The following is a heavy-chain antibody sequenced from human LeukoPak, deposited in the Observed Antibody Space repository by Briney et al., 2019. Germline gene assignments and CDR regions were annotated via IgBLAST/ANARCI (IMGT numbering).Heavy chain of an antibody. CDR1: GFIFSDYY. CDR3: ARYSGSSRLDY. CDR2: ISDSGRTI. V-gene: IGHV3-11*04. Sequence: GGSLRLSCAASGFIFSDYYMSWIRQAPGKGLEWISYISDSGRTIYYADSVKGRFSISRDNAKNSLYLQMNSLRAEDTAVYYCARYSGSSRLDYWGQGTLVTVSS. J-gene: IGHJ4*02. D-gene: IGHD1-26*01.